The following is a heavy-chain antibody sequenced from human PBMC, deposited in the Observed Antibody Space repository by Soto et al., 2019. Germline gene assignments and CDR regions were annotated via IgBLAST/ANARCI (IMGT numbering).Heavy chain of an antibody. CDR3: ARVGGYDPDDYYDGMDV. D-gene: IGHD5-12*01. V-gene: IGHV6-1*01. CDR2: TYYRSKWYN. J-gene: IGHJ6*02. CDR1: GDSVSSNSAA. Sequence: QTLSLTCAISGDSVSSNSAAWNWIRQSPSRGLEWLGRTYYRSKWYNDYAVSVKSRITINPDTSKNQFSLQLNSVTPEDTAVYYCARVGGYDPDDYYDGMDVWGQGTLVTVS.